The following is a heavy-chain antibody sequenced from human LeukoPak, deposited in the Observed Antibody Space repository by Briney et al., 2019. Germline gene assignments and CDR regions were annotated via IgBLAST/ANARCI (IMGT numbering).Heavy chain of an antibody. CDR3: ARDGYGGN. V-gene: IGHV4-39*07. J-gene: IGHJ4*02. CDR2: IYTSGST. CDR1: GGSISSSSYY. D-gene: IGHD4-23*01. Sequence: SETLSLTCTVSGGSISSSSYYWGWIRQPPGKGLEWIGRIYTSGSTNYNPSLKSRVTISADTSKNQFSLRLSSVTAADTAVYYCARDGYGGNWGQGTLVTVSS.